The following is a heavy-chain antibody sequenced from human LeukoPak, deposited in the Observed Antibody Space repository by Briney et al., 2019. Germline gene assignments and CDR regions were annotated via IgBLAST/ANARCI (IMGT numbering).Heavy chain of an antibody. V-gene: IGHV4-59*01. CDR3: AGAAGGMRYFDY. D-gene: IGHD6-13*01. Sequence: SETLSLTCTVSGGSISSYYWSWIRQPPGKGLEWIGYMSYSGSTNYNPSLKSRVTISVDTSKNQFFLKLSSATAADTAVYYCAGAAGGMRYFDYWGQGTLVTVSS. J-gene: IGHJ4*02. CDR1: GGSISSYY. CDR2: MSYSGST.